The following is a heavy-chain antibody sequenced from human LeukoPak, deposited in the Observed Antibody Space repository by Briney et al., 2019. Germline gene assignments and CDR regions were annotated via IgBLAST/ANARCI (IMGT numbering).Heavy chain of an antibody. CDR2: MSGSGGST. CDR3: AKGSYYDIYYFDY. D-gene: IGHD3-22*01. Sequence: GGSLRLSCAASGFTFSSYGMSWVRQASGKWLEWVSAMSGSGGSTYYADSVKGRFTISRDNSKNTLYLQMNSLRAEDTAVYSCAKGSYYDIYYFDYWGQGTLVTVSS. J-gene: IGHJ4*02. CDR1: GFTFSSYG. V-gene: IGHV3-23*01.